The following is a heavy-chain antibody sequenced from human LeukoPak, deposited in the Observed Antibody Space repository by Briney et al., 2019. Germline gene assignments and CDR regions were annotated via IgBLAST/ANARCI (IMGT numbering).Heavy chain of an antibody. CDR1: GFTFRSKA. CDR2: ISGSADWT. J-gene: IGHJ3*02. V-gene: IGHV3-23*02. D-gene: IGHD6-13*01. CDR3: AKDSDYSRSWYSSIDTFDI. Sequence: GGSLRLSCAASGFTFRSKAMSWVRQAPGKGLEWVSGISGSADWTDYGESVKGRFTISRDNSKNTLHLQMNSLRAEDTAVYFCAKDSDYSRSWYSSIDTFDIWGQGTMVTVSS.